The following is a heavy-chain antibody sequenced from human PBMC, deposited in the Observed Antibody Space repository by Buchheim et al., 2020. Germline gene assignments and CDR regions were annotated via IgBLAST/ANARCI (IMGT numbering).Heavy chain of an antibody. CDR1: GGSISMGSYY. D-gene: IGHD4-17*01. CDR3: ASTPDSGDYSFYFDN. CDR2: MYYSGST. J-gene: IGHJ4*01. Sequence: QLQLQESGPGLVKPSETLSLTCTVSGGSISMGSYYWSWIRQLPGKGLEWIGYMYYSGSTHYNPSLKSRVTVSSDTSTNEFSLRLTSMTAADTAVYYCASTPDSGDYSFYFDNWGHGTL. V-gene: IGHV4-31*03.